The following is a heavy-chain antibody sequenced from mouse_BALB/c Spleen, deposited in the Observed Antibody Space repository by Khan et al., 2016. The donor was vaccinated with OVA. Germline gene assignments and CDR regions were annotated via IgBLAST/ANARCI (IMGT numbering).Heavy chain of an antibody. V-gene: IGHV5-6-3*01. CDR1: GFTFSSYG. Sequence: EVQLLETGGGLVQPGGSLKLSCAASGFTFSSYGMSWVRQTPDKRLELVATINSNGGSTYYPDSVKGRFTISRDNAKNTLYLQMNSLKSEDTAMYYCARMARTINWGQGTTLTVSS. CDR2: INSNGGST. J-gene: IGHJ2*01. CDR3: ARMARTIN.